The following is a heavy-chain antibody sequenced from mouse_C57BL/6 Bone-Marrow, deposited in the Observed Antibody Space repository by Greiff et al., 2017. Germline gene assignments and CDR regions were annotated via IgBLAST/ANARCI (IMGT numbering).Heavy chain of an antibody. CDR3: ARDSSGSYAMDY. CDR2: IYPGSGNT. D-gene: IGHD3-2*02. J-gene: IGHJ4*01. Sequence: QVQLQQSGAELVRPGASVKLSCKASGYTFTDYYITWVKQRPGQGLEWIARIYPGSGNTYYNEKFKGKATLTAEKSSSTAYMQLSSLTSEDSAVYFCARDSSGSYAMDYWGQGTSVTVSS. CDR1: GYTFTDYY. V-gene: IGHV1-76*01.